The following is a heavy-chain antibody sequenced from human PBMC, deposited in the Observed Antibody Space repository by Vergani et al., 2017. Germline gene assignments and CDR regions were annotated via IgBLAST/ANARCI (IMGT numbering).Heavy chain of an antibody. J-gene: IGHJ4*02. Sequence: QVQLRESGPGLVKPSETLSLTCTVSGGSISSYYWSWIRQPAGKGLEWIGRIYTSGSTNYNPSLKSRVTMSVDTSKNQFSLKLSSVTAADTAVYYCAREMYYYGSGSHKFDYWGQGTLVTVSS. CDR3: AREMYYYGSGSHKFDY. V-gene: IGHV4-4*07. CDR1: GGSISSYY. CDR2: IYTSGST. D-gene: IGHD3-10*01.